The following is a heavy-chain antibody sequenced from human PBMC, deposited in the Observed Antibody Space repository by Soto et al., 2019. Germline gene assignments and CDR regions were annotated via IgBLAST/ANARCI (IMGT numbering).Heavy chain of an antibody. V-gene: IGHV3-15*07. CDR1: GFTFSKAW. D-gene: IGHD2-15*01. J-gene: IGHJ5*02. CDR3: TTDCSGGGCYGSGNEGS. CDR2: IKSKADRGTT. Sequence: GGLRLSCAASGFTFSKAWMNWVRQAPGKGLEWVGRIKSKADRGTTDYAAPVKGRFTISRDDSKTTLYLQMNSLKTEDSAVYYCTTDCSGGGCYGSGNEGSWGQGTLVTVSS.